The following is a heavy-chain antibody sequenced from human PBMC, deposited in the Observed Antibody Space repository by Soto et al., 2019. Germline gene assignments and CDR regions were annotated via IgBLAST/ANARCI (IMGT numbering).Heavy chain of an antibody. D-gene: IGHD6-19*01. CDR3: ARDSAVAGYYYSDYGMDV. Sequence: QVQLVESGGGVVQPGRSLRLSCAASGFTFSSYAMHWVRQAPGKGLEWVAVISYDGSKKYYADSVKGRFTISSDNSKNTLYLQMNSLRAEDTAVYYCARDSAVAGYYYSDYGMDVWGQGTTVTVSS. J-gene: IGHJ6*02. CDR1: GFTFSSYA. V-gene: IGHV3-30-3*01. CDR2: ISYDGSKK.